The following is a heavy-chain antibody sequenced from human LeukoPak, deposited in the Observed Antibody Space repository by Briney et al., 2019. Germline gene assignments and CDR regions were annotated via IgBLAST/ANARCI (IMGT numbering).Heavy chain of an antibody. CDR1: GGSISSSNW. CDR2: IYHSGST. D-gene: IGHD2-15*01. J-gene: IGHJ5*02. V-gene: IGHV4-4*02. CDR3: ARGGYCSGGSCQPRRWFDP. Sequence: SETLSLTCADSGGSISSSNWWSWVRQPPGKGLEWIGEIYHSGSTNYNPSLKSRVTISVDKSKNQFSLKLSSVTAADTAVYYCARGGYCSGGSCQPRRWFDPWGQGTLVTVSS.